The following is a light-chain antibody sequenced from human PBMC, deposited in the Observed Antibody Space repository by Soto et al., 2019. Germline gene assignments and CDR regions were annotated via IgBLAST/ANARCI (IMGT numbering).Light chain of an antibody. V-gene: IGLV2-8*01. J-gene: IGLJ2*01. CDR2: EVS. CDR3: SAYAASNNVL. Sequence: QSARTQPPSASGSPGQSVTISCTGTSSDVGNYNYVSWYQQHPGKAPKLMIYEVSKRPSGVPDRFSGSKSGNTASLTVSGLQAEDEADYYGSAYAASNNVLFGGGTKLTVL. CDR1: SSDVGNYNY.